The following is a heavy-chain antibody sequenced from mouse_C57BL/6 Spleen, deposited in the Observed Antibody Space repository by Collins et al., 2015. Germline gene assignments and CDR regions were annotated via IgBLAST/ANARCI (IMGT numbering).Heavy chain of an antibody. CDR2: ISDGGSYT. J-gene: IGHJ4*01. D-gene: IGHD2-1*01. Sequence: EVQLVESGGGLVKPGGSLKLSCAASGFTFSDYYMYWVRQTPEKRLEWVATISDGGSYTYYPDSVKGRFTISRDNAKNNLYLQMSSLKSEDTAMYYCARDRGYGNYRYYAMDYWGQGTSVTVSS. CDR1: GFTFSDYY. V-gene: IGHV5-4*02. CDR3: ARDRGYGNYRYYAMDY.